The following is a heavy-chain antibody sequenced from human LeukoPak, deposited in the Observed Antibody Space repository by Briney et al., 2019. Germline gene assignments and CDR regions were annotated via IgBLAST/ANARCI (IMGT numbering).Heavy chain of an antibody. D-gene: IGHD3-22*01. CDR3: ATFYDSSGYYRGY. CDR1: GYTFTSYY. J-gene: IGHJ4*02. CDR2: FDPEDGET. Sequence: ASVKVSCKASGYTFTSYYMHWVRQAPGKGLEWMGGFDPEDGETIYAQKFQGRVTMTEDTSTDTAYMELSSLRSEDTAVYYCATFYDSSGYYRGYWGQGTLVTVSS. V-gene: IGHV1-24*01.